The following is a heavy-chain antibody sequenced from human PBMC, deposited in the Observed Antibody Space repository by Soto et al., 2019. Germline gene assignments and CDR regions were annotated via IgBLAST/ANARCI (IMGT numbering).Heavy chain of an antibody. CDR1: GGTFSSYA. D-gene: IGHD4-17*01. J-gene: IGHJ3*02. CDR3: ARSPDYGDYGSDAFDI. Sequence: QVQLVQSGAEVQKPGSSVKVSCKASGGTFSSYAISWVRQAPGQGLEWMGGIIPIFGTANYAQKFQGRVTITADESTSTAYMELSSLRSEDTAVYYCARSPDYGDYGSDAFDIWGQGTMVTVSS. CDR2: IIPIFGTA. V-gene: IGHV1-69*01.